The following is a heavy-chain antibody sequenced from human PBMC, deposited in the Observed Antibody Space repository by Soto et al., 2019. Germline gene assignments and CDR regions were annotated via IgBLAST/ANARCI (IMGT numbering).Heavy chain of an antibody. CDR2: ISSSSSYI. CDR1: GFTFSSYS. V-gene: IGHV3-21*01. CDR3: ARDHITMVWGARGLDY. D-gene: IGHD3-10*01. Sequence: GGSLRLSCAASGFTFSSYSMNWVRQAPGKGLEWVSSISSSSSYIYYADSVKGRFTISRDNAKNSLYLQMNSLRAEDTAVYYCARDHITMVWGARGLDYWGQGTLVTFSS. J-gene: IGHJ4*02.